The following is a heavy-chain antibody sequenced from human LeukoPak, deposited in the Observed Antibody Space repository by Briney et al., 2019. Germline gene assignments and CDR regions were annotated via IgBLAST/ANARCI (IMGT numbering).Heavy chain of an antibody. CDR3: ARDPHYYDSSGYYYDDAFDI. Sequence: PSETLSLTCTVSGGSISSSSYYWGWIRQPPGKGLEWIGSIYYSGSTYYNPSLKSRVTISVDTSKNQFSLKLSSVTAADTAVYYCARDPHYYDSSGYYYDDAFDIWGQGTMVTVSS. CDR1: GGSISSSSYY. CDR2: IYYSGST. D-gene: IGHD3-22*01. J-gene: IGHJ3*02. V-gene: IGHV4-39*07.